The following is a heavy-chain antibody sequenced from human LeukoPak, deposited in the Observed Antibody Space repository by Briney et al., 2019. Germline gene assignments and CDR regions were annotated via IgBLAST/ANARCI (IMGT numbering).Heavy chain of an antibody. CDR1: GGSISSSS. CDR3: ARLRLDDAFDI. J-gene: IGHJ3*02. Sequence: ETLSLTCTVSGGSISSSSYYWGWIRQPPGKGLEWVSSISSSSSYIYYADSVKGRFTISRDNAKNSLYLQMNSLRAEDTAVYYCARLRLDDAFDIWGQGTMVTVSS. CDR2: ISSSSSYI. D-gene: IGHD3-16*01. V-gene: IGHV3-21*01.